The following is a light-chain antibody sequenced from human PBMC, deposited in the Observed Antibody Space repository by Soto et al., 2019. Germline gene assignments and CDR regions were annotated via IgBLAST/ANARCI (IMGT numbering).Light chain of an antibody. V-gene: IGLV1-44*01. J-gene: IGLJ3*02. Sequence: QSVLTQPPSASGTPGQRVTISCSGSSSNIGGNTVNWYQQLPGTAPKLLMFANKERPSGVPDRFSASKSGTSASLAINGLLSDDEADYYCATWDDSLNGWVFGGGTQLTVL. CDR1: SSNIGGNT. CDR2: ANK. CDR3: ATWDDSLNGWV.